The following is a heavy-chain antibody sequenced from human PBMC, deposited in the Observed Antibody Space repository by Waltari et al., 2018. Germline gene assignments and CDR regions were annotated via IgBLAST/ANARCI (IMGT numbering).Heavy chain of an antibody. CDR2: IWNDGSIK. D-gene: IGHD5-12*01. J-gene: IGHJ4*02. Sequence: QVQLVPSGGGVVQPGRSLRLSCTASESTCSNYGMPWGRQAPGKGLEWVALIWNDGSIKNYADSVTGRFTISRDNSKNTLFLQMNSLRVEDTAVYFCAKEKWLTGPCDDWGQGALVTVSS. CDR3: AKEKWLTGPCDD. V-gene: IGHV3-33*06. CDR1: ESTCSNYG.